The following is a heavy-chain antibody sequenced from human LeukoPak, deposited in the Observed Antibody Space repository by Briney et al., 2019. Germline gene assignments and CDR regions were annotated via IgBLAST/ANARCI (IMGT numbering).Heavy chain of an antibody. D-gene: IGHD6-19*01. CDR1: GFTFSSYW. CDR2: IKQDGSEK. Sequence: GGSLRLSCAASGFTFSSYWMSWVRQAPGRGLEWVANIKQDGSEKYYVDSVKGRFTISRDNAKNSLYLQMNSLRAEDTAVYYCARGRRLDSSGWTYYYYYGMDVWGQGTTVTVSS. J-gene: IGHJ6*02. V-gene: IGHV3-7*01. CDR3: ARGRRLDSSGWTYYYYYGMDV.